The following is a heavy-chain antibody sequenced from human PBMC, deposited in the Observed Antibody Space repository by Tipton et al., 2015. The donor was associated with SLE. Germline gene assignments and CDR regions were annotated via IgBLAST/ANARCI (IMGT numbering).Heavy chain of an antibody. D-gene: IGHD3-10*01. CDR1: GGSFSGYY. J-gene: IGHJ5*02. CDR3: ARRGYGSGSS. V-gene: IGHV4-34*01. CDR2: INHSGST. Sequence: TLSLTRAVYGGSFSGYYWSWIRQPPGKGLEWIGEINHSGSTNYNPSLKSRVTISVDTSKNQFSLKLSSVTAADTAVYYCARRGYGSGSSWGQGTLVTVSS.